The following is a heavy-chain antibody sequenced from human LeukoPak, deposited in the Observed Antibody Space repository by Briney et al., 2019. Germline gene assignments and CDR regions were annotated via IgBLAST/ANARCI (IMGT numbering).Heavy chain of an antibody. CDR2: IIPILGIA. D-gene: IGHD7-27*01. J-gene: IGHJ4*02. Sequence: SVKVSCKASGGTFSSYAISWVRQAPGQGLEWMGRIIPILGIANYAQKFQGRVTITADKSTSTAYMELSSLRSEDTAVYYCARDQTGDPFDYWGQGALVTVSS. CDR1: GGTFSSYA. CDR3: ARDQTGDPFDY. V-gene: IGHV1-69*04.